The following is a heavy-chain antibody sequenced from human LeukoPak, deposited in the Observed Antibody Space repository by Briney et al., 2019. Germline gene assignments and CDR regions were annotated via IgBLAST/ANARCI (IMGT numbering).Heavy chain of an antibody. CDR1: GFTFSSDA. Sequence: PGGSLRLSCAASGFTFSSDALSWVRQAPGKGLQWVSPISGSGGRTDYADSVKGRFTISRDNSKNTLYLQMNSLKAEDTAVYYCAKQIRANVWFFDYWGQGTLVTVSS. CDR2: ISGSGGRT. J-gene: IGHJ4*02. CDR3: AKQIRANVWFFDY. V-gene: IGHV3-23*01. D-gene: IGHD3-9*01.